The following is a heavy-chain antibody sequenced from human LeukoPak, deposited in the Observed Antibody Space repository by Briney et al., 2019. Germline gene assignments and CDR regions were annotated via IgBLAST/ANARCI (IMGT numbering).Heavy chain of an antibody. J-gene: IGHJ4*02. Sequence: SVKVSCKASGGTFSSYAISWVRQAPGQGLERMGRIIPILGIANYAQKFQGRVTITADKSTSTAYMELSSLRSEDTAVYYCARVLHGSGSYYNDLVDYWGQGTLVTVSS. CDR3: ARVLHGSGSYYNDLVDY. CDR2: IIPILGIA. CDR1: GGTFSSYA. V-gene: IGHV1-69*04. D-gene: IGHD3-10*01.